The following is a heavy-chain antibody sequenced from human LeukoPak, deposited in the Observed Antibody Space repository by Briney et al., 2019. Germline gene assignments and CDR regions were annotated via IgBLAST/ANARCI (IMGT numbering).Heavy chain of an antibody. Sequence: SETLSLTCTVSGGSISSGAYYWSWIRQHPGKGLEWIGYIYYSGSTYYNPCLKSRVTISVDTSKNQFSLKLSSVTAADTAVYYCAREVGATKGFDYWGQGTLVTVSS. D-gene: IGHD1-26*01. CDR1: GGSISSGAYY. CDR3: AREVGATKGFDY. CDR2: IYYSGST. V-gene: IGHV4-31*03. J-gene: IGHJ4*02.